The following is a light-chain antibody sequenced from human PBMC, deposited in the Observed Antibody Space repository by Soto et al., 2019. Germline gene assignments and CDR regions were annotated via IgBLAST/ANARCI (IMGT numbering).Light chain of an antibody. V-gene: IGKV3-15*01. J-gene: IGKJ4*01. CDR2: GAS. CDR1: QSVSTN. CDR3: QQYNNWPLT. Sequence: EVVLTQSPGTLSLSPGERATLSCRASQSVSTNYLAWYQQKPGQAPRLLIYGASTRATGIPAGFSGSGSGTEFTLTISSLQSEDFAVYYCQQYNNWPLTFGGGTKVDIK.